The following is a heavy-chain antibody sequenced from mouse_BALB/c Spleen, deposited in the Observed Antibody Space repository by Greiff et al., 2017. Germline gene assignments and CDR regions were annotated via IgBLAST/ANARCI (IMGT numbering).Heavy chain of an antibody. D-gene: IGHD2-14*01. V-gene: IGHV5-6-5*01. Sequence: EVHLVESGGGLVKPGGSLKLSCAASGFTFSSYAMSWVRQTPEKRLEWVASISSGGSTYYPDSVKGRFTISRDNARNILYLQMSSLRSEDTAMYYCARDYRYPFAYWGQGTLVTVSA. CDR3: ARDYRYPFAY. CDR2: ISSGGST. J-gene: IGHJ3*01. CDR1: GFTFSSYA.